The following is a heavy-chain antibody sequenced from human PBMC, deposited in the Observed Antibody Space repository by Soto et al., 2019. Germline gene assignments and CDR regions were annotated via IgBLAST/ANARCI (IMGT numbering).Heavy chain of an antibody. Sequence: GGSLRLSCAASGFTFSNAWMSWVRQAPGKGLEWVGRIKSKTDGGTTDYAAPVKCRFTISRDDSKNTLYLQMNSLKTEDTAVYYCTTAMVELADYYYYYGMDVWGQGPTVTVSS. CDR2: IKSKTDGGTT. D-gene: IGHD3-10*01. CDR1: GFTFSNAW. J-gene: IGHJ6*02. CDR3: TTAMVELADYYYYYGMDV. V-gene: IGHV3-15*01.